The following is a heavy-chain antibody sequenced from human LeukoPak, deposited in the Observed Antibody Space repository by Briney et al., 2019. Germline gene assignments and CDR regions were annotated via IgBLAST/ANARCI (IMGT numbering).Heavy chain of an antibody. CDR2: IIPIFGIA. CDR1: GGTFSSYA. V-gene: IGHV1-69*04. J-gene: IGHJ6*02. Sequence: AASVKVSCKASGGTFSSYAISWVRQAPGQGLEWMGRIIPIFGIANYAQKFQGRVTITADKSTSTAYMELSGLRSEDTAVYYCARSSGKRSGIKRPSEREMGTQDYYYYGMDVWGQGTTVTVSS. CDR3: ARSSGKRSGIKRPSEREMGTQDYYYYGMDV. D-gene: IGHD5-24*01.